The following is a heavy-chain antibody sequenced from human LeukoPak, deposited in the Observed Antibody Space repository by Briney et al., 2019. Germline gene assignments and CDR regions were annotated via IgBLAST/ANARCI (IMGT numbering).Heavy chain of an antibody. CDR1: GFTFRSYA. Sequence: GGSLRLSXAASGFTFRSYAMSWVRQAPGKGLEWVSAISGSGGSTYYADSVKGRFTISRDNSKNTLYLQMNSLRAEDTAVYYCAKNPVGFIVPDYWGQGTLVTVSS. CDR2: ISGSGGST. J-gene: IGHJ4*02. V-gene: IGHV3-23*01. CDR3: AKNPVGFIVPDY. D-gene: IGHD2-2*01.